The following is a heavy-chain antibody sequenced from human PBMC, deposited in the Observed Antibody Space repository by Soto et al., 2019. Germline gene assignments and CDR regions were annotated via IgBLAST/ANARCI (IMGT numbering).Heavy chain of an antibody. Sequence: ASVKVSCKASGYTFPNYGISWVRQAPGQGLEWMGWISAYNGNTNYAQKLQGRVTMTTDTSTSTAYMELRSLRSDDTAVYYCARDWGNCTGGSCYSDYYYYYGMDVWGQGTTVTVSS. J-gene: IGHJ6*02. CDR1: GYTFPNYG. V-gene: IGHV1-18*01. D-gene: IGHD2-15*01. CDR3: ARDWGNCTGGSCYSDYYYYYGMDV. CDR2: ISAYNGNT.